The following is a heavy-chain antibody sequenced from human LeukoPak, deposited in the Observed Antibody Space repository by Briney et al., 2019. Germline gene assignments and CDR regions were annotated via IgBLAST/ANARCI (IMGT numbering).Heavy chain of an antibody. CDR2: ISGSGGST. CDR1: GFTFSDYY. Sequence: GGSLRLSCAASGFTFSDYYMSWIRQAPGKGLEWVSAISGSGGSTYYADSVKGRFTISRDNSKNTLYLQMNSLRAEDTAVYYCAKVSSGWYWAYWGQGTLVTVSS. CDR3: AKVSSGWYWAY. D-gene: IGHD6-19*01. V-gene: IGHV3-23*01. J-gene: IGHJ4*02.